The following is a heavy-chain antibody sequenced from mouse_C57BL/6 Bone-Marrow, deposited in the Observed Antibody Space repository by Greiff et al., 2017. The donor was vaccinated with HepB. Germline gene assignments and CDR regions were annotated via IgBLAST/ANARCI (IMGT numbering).Heavy chain of an antibody. D-gene: IGHD2-1*01. CDR3: ARGPIYYGNYGYFDV. CDR2: INPSSGYT. Sequence: VQLQQSGAELARPGASVKMSCKASGYTFTSYTMHWVKQRPGQGLEWIGYINPSSGYTKYNQKFKDKATLTADKSSSTAYMQLSSLTSEDSAVYYCARGPIYYGNYGYFDVWGTGTTVTVSS. CDR1: GYTFTSYT. J-gene: IGHJ1*03. V-gene: IGHV1-4*01.